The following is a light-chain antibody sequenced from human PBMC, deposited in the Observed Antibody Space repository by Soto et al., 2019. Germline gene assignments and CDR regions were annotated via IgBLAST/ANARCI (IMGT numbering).Light chain of an antibody. V-gene: IGKV1-8*01. CDR3: QHYYSYPYT. J-gene: IGKJ2*01. CDR1: HVVSNY. CDR2: AAS. Sequence: AIRMTQSPSSLSASIGDRVTITCRASHVVSNYLAWYQQKPGKAPKALIYAASFLQSGVPSRFSGSGSGTDFSLTISFLQSEDVATYYCQHYYSYPYTFGQGTTLQMK.